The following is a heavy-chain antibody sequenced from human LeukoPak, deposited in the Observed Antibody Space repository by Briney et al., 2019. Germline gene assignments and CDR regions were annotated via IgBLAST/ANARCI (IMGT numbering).Heavy chain of an antibody. CDR1: GGSISSSSYY. CDR3: TRLLHDSRGYYYFDY. D-gene: IGHD3-22*01. Sequence: SETLSLTCTVSGGSISSSSYYWGWIRQPPGKGLEWIGSIYISGSPYHNPSLKSRVTMSVDTSKNQFSLKLNSVTAADTAVYFCTRLLHDSRGYYYFDYWGQGTLATVSS. J-gene: IGHJ4*02. CDR2: IYISGSP. V-gene: IGHV4-39*01.